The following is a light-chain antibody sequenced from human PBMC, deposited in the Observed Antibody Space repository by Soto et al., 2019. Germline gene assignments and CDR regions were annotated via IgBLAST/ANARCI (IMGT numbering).Light chain of an antibody. J-gene: IGLJ1*01. CDR3: GSYTSSSTLV. Sequence: QSVLTQPASVSGSPGQSITISCTGTSSDVGGYNYVSWYQQHPGKVPKLLIYEVSNRPSGVSNRFSGSKSGNTASLTISGLQAEDEADYYCGSYTSSSTLVFGTGTKVTVL. V-gene: IGLV2-14*01. CDR2: EVS. CDR1: SSDVGGYNY.